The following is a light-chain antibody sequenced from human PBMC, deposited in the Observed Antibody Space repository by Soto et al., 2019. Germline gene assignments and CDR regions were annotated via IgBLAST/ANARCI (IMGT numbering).Light chain of an antibody. CDR2: DAS. CDR1: QSVSSY. V-gene: IGKV3-11*01. CDR3: QQYGNSPWT. Sequence: EIVLTQSPATLSLSPGERATLSCRASQSVSSYLAWYQQKPVQAPRLLIYDASNRATGIPARFSGSGSGTDFTLTISRLEPEDFAVYYCQQYGNSPWTFGQGTKVDIK. J-gene: IGKJ1*01.